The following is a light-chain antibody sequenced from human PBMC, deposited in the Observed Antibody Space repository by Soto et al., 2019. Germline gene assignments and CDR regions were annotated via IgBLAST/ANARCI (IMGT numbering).Light chain of an antibody. J-gene: IGLJ1*01. V-gene: IGLV2-23*03. Sequence: QSALTQPASVSGSPGQSITISCTGTSSDVGSYNLVSWYQQHPGKAPKLIIYEGSKRPSGVSNRFSGSKSGNTASLTISGLQVEDEADYYCCSYAGGGTFFVFGTGPRVTGL. CDR1: SSDVGSYNL. CDR2: EGS. CDR3: CSYAGGGTFFV.